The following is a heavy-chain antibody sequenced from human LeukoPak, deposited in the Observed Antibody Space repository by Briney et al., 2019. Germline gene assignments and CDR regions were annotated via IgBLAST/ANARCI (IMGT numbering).Heavy chain of an antibody. CDR2: IYYSGST. J-gene: IGHJ4*02. CDR1: GGSISSHY. V-gene: IGHV4-59*11. D-gene: IGHD1-7*01. CDR3: ARVSLTGTTGGERFDY. Sequence: PSETLSLTCTVSGGSISSHYWSWIRQPPGKGLEWIGYIYYSGSTNYNPSLKSRVTISVDTSKNQFSLRLSSVTAADTAVYYCARVSLTGTTGGERFDYWGQGTLVTVS.